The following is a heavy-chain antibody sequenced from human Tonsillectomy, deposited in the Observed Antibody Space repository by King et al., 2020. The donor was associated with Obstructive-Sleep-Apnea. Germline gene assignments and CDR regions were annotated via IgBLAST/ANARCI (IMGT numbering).Heavy chain of an antibody. D-gene: IGHD3-10*01. CDR1: GFTFNNAW. J-gene: IGHJ4*02. Sequence: VQLVESGGGLVKPGGSLRLSCAASGFTFNNAWMSWVRQAPGKGLEWVGRIKSKTDCGTTDYAAPVKGRFTISRDDSKNTLYLQMNSLKTEDTAVYYCTTLLWFGELLGGDYWGQGTLVTVSS. V-gene: IGHV3-15*01. CDR3: TTLLWFGELLGGDY. CDR2: IKSKTDCGTT.